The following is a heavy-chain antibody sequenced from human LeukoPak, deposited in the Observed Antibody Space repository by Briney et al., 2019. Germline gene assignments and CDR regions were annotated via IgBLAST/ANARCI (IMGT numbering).Heavy chain of an antibody. CDR2: INHSGST. CDR1: GGSFSGYY. V-gene: IGHV4-34*01. D-gene: IGHD6-19*01. Sequence: SETLSLTCAVYGGSFSGYYWSWIRQPPGKGLEWIGEINHSGSTNYNPSLKSRVTVSVDTSKNQFSLKLSSVTAADTAVYYCARPQWLAGGAFDYWGQGTLVTVSS. J-gene: IGHJ4*02. CDR3: ARPQWLAGGAFDY.